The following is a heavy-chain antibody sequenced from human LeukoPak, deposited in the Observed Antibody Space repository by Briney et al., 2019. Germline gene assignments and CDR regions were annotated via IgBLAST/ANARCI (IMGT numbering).Heavy chain of an antibody. Sequence: GGSLRLSCAASGFTFSSYEMNWVRQAPGKGLEWVSYISSSGSTIYYADSVKGRFTISRDNAKNSLYLQMNSLRAEDTAVYYCARGFDILTGYYLFDDCGQGTLVTVSS. J-gene: IGHJ4*02. CDR3: ARGFDILTGYYLFDD. CDR2: ISSSGSTI. CDR1: GFTFSSYE. V-gene: IGHV3-48*03. D-gene: IGHD3-9*01.